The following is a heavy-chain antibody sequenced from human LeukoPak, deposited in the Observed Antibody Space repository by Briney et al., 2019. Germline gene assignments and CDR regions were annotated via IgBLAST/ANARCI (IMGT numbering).Heavy chain of an antibody. V-gene: IGHV3-9*03. Sequence: GRSLRLSCAASGFTFTDHAMHWVRQAPGKGLEWVSGITWNSGNIVYADSVKGRFTISRDNAKNSLYLQMNSLRAEDMALYYCAKDWGNGYSYGGLDYWGKGTLVTVSS. D-gene: IGHD5-18*01. CDR3: AKDWGNGYSYGGLDY. J-gene: IGHJ4*02. CDR2: ITWNSGNI. CDR1: GFTFTDHA.